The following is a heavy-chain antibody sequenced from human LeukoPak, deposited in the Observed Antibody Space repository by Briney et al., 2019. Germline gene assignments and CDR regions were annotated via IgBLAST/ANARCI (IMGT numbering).Heavy chain of an antibody. CDR1: GGSFSGYY. J-gene: IGHJ4*02. D-gene: IGHD3-22*01. CDR2: IYYTGNT. V-gene: IGHV4-34*11. CDR3: ARVGYYDSSGYSTAIDY. Sequence: SETLSLTCAVYGGSFSGYYWSWIRQPPGKGLEWVGYIYYTGNTDYNSSLKSRVTISVDTSKNQFSLNLSSVTAADTAVYYCARVGYYDSSGYSTAIDYWGQGTLVIVSS.